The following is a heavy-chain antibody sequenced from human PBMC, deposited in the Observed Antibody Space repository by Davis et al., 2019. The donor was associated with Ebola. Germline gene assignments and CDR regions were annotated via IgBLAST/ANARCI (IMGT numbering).Heavy chain of an antibody. D-gene: IGHD3-3*01. CDR2: MNPNSGNT. V-gene: IGHV1-8*01. J-gene: IGHJ4*02. Sequence: AASVKVSCKASGYTFTDYDINWVRQATGLGLEWMGWMNPNSGNTGYAQRFQGRVTITADKSTSTAYMELSSLRSEDTAVYYCARAFGSGYYGGFDYWGQGTLVTVSS. CDR3: ARAFGSGYYGGFDY. CDR1: GYTFTDYD.